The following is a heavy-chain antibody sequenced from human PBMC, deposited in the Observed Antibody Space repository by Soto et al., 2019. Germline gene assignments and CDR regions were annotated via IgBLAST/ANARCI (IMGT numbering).Heavy chain of an antibody. D-gene: IGHD3-3*01. CDR1: GFTFSDFG. Sequence: QVQLVESGGDVVQPGKSLRLSCAASGFTFSDFGMHWVRQAPGKGLEWVAVIWYDGSNKYYADSVKGRFTISRDNSKNTLYLQMNSLRAEDTAVYYCARDRETILGVVNFDYWGQGTLVTVSS. V-gene: IGHV3-33*01. CDR3: ARDRETILGVVNFDY. CDR2: IWYDGSNK. J-gene: IGHJ4*02.